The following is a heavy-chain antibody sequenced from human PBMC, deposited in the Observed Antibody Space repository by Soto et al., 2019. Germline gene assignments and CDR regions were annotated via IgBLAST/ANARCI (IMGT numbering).Heavy chain of an antibody. Sequence: QVQLQESGPGLVKPSQTLSLTCTVSGGSISSGGYYWSWIRQHPGKGLEWIGYIYYSGSTYYNPSLQSRVTISVDTSKNQFSLKLSSVTAADTAVYYCAGSLPGDYGAYYFDYWGQGTLVTVSS. D-gene: IGHD4-17*01. CDR1: GGSISSGGYY. CDR3: AGSLPGDYGAYYFDY. V-gene: IGHV4-31*03. CDR2: IYYSGST. J-gene: IGHJ4*02.